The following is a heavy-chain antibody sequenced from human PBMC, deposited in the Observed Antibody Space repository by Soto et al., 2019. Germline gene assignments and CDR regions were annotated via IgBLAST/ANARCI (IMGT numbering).Heavy chain of an antibody. CDR3: TRGGNQYFDY. Sequence: GGSLRLSCAASGFTFSDFAIHWVRQAPGKGLEWVALISYDGSNKYYADSVKGRFTISRDNSKNTLYLQMDSLRAEDTAVYYCTRGGNQYFDYWGQGTLVTVSS. CDR2: ISYDGSNK. V-gene: IGHV3-30-3*01. D-gene: IGHD3-10*01. CDR1: GFTFSDFA. J-gene: IGHJ4*02.